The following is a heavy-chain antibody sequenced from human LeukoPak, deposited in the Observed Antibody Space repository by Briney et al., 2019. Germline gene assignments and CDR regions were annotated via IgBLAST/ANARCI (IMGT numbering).Heavy chain of an antibody. CDR2: INHSGST. Sequence: PSETLSLTCTVSGGSVSSGSYYWSWIRQPPGKGLEWIGEINHSGSTNYNPSLKSRVTISVDTSKNQFSLKLSSVTAADTAVYYCARGGTYYDILTGRPRRNWFDPWGQGTLVTVSS. V-gene: IGHV4-61*01. J-gene: IGHJ5*02. CDR1: GGSVSSGSYY. D-gene: IGHD3-9*01. CDR3: ARGGTYYDILTGRPRRNWFDP.